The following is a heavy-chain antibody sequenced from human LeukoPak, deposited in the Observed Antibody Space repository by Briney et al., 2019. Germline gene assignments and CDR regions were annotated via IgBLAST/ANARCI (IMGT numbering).Heavy chain of an antibody. D-gene: IGHD5-12*01. CDR3: ARYPRGRGYSGYDPAGFDY. CDR2: INPNSGGT. J-gene: IGHJ4*02. V-gene: IGHV1-2*06. CDR1: GYTFTGYY. Sequence: ASVKVSRKASGYTFTGYYMHWVRQAPGQGLEWMGRINPNSGGTNYAQKFQGRVTMTRDTSISTAYMELSRLRSDDTAVYYCARYPRGRGYSGYDPAGFDYWGQGTLVTVSS.